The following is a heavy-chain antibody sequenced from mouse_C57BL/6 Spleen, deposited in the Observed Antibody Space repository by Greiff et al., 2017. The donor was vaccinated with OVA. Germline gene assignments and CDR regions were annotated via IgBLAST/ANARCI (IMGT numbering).Heavy chain of an antibody. D-gene: IGHD1-1*01. J-gene: IGHJ4*01. Sequence: VKLVESGPGLVQPSQSLSITCTVSGFSLTSYGVHWVRQSPGKGLEWLGVIWSGGSTDYNAAFISRLSISKDNSKSQVFFKMNSLQADDTAIYYCATCLITTVGMDYWGQGTSVTVSS. CDR3: ATCLITTVGMDY. V-gene: IGHV2-2*01. CDR1: GFSLTSYG. CDR2: IWSGGST.